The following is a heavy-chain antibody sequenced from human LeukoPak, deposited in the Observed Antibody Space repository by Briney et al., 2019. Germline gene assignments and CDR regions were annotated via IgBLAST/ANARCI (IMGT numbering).Heavy chain of an antibody. Sequence: SETLSLTCTVSGGSISSSSYYWGWIRQPPGKGLEWIGSIYYSGNTYYNPSLKSRVTISVDTSKNQFSLRLSSVTAADTAVYYCTGFLRQLLSHPEPWGQGTLVTVSS. V-gene: IGHV4-39*07. CDR1: GGSISSSSYY. CDR3: TGFLRQLLSHPEP. CDR2: IYYSGNT. D-gene: IGHD2-2*01. J-gene: IGHJ5*02.